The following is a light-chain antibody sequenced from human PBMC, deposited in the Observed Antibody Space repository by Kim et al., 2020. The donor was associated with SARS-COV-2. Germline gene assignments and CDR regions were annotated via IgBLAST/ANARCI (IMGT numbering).Light chain of an antibody. V-gene: IGLV2-18*02. CDR2: EVN. CDR1: TSDVGSNNR. CDR3: CSYTTTNILL. J-gene: IGLJ2*01. Sequence: GQSVTISCTGTTSDVGSNNRVSWYQQPPDTAPRLVIYEVNNRPSGVPDRFSGSKSGNTASLTISGLRTEDEADYYCCSYTTTNILLFGGGTQLTVL.